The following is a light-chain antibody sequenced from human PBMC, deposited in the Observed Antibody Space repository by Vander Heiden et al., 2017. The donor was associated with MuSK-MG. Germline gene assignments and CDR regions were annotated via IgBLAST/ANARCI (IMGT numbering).Light chain of an antibody. CDR3: QQSDSTPNT. Sequence: DIQMTQSPSSLSASVGDRVTITCRASQSISSYLNWYQQKPGKAPKLLIYAASSLQSGVPSRSSGSGSGTDFTLTISSLQPEDFATYYCQQSDSTPNTFGQGTRLEIK. J-gene: IGKJ5*01. CDR2: AAS. CDR1: QSISSY. V-gene: IGKV1-39*01.